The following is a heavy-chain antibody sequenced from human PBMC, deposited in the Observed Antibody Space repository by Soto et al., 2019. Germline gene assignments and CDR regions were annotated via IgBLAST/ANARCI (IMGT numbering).Heavy chain of an antibody. CDR3: ARVTRITMIVVVITYFDY. CDR1: VGSFSGSY. V-gene: IGHV4-34*01. D-gene: IGHD3-22*01. Sequence: SEALSHPCAVYVGSFSGSYWGWIRQPPVEVLEWIGEINHSGSTNYNPSLKSRVTISVDTSKNQFSLKLSSVTAADTAVYYCARVTRITMIVVVITYFDYWGQGTLVPV. CDR2: INHSGST. J-gene: IGHJ4*02.